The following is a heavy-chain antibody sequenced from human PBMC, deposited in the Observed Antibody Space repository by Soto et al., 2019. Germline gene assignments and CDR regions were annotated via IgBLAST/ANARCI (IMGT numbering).Heavy chain of an antibody. CDR3: ARVVDDAFDI. V-gene: IGHV4-59*01. J-gene: IGHJ3*02. CDR1: GGSISSYY. Sequence: SETLSLTCTVSGGSISSYYWSWIRQPPGKGLEWIGYIYYSGSTNYNPSLKSRVTISVDTSKNQFSLKLSSVTAADTAVYYCARVVDDAFDIWGQGTMVTVSS. CDR2: IYYSGST.